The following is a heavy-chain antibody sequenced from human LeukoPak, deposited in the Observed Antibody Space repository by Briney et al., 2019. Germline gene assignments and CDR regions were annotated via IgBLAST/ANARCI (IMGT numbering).Heavy chain of an antibody. CDR3: ARAQYSGSCFDY. CDR1: VGSISGYF. Sequence: PSETLSLTCTVSVGSISGYFWSWVRQAPGTGLEWIGHIYYSGATNYNPSLRSRITISVDTSKNQFSLKLRSVTAADTAVYYCARAQYSGSCFDYWGRGTLVTVSS. J-gene: IGHJ4*02. V-gene: IGHV4-59*13. D-gene: IGHD1-26*01. CDR2: IYYSGAT.